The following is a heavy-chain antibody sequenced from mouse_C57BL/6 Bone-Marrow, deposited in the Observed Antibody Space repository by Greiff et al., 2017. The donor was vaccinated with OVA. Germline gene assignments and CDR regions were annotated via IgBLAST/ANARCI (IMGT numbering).Heavy chain of an antibody. CDR1: GYTFTSYW. CDR2: IYPSDSET. V-gene: IGHV1-61*01. Sequence: QVQLQQPGAELVRPGSSVKLSCTASGYTFTSYWMDWVKQRPGQGLEWIGNIYPSDSETHYNQKFKDKATLTVNKSASTAYMQLSSLTSEDAAVYYCARGVRVDYWGQGTTRTVSS. J-gene: IGHJ2*01. CDR3: ARGVRVDY. D-gene: IGHD2-14*01.